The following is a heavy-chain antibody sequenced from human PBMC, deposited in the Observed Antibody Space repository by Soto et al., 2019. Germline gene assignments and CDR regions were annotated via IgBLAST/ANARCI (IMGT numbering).Heavy chain of an antibody. D-gene: IGHD3-22*01. CDR2: IIPILGIA. CDR3: ARGLHYDSISLDDY. V-gene: IGHV1-69*02. J-gene: IGHJ4*02. Sequence: QVQLVQSGAEVKKPGSSVKVSCKASGGTFSSYTISWVRQAPGQGLEWMGRIIPILGIANYAQKFQGRVTITADKXXSTAYRELSSLRSEDTAVYYCARGLHYDSISLDDYWGQGTLVTVSS. CDR1: GGTFSSYT.